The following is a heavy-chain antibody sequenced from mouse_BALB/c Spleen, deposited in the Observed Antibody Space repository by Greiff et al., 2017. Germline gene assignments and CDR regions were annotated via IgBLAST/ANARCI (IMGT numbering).Heavy chain of an antibody. CDR1: GYTFTSYW. J-gene: IGHJ2*01. V-gene: IGHV1-87*01. Sequence: QVHVKQSGAELARPGASVKLSCKASGYTFTSYWMQWVKQRPGQGLEWIGAIYPGDGDTRYTQKFKGKATLTADKSSSTAYMQLSSLASEDSAVYYCARLGGNYFDYWGQGTTLTVSS. CDR3: ARLGGNYFDY. D-gene: IGHD1-1*02. CDR2: IYPGDGDT.